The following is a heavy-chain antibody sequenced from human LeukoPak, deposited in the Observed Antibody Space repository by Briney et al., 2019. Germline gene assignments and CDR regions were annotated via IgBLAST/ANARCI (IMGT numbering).Heavy chain of an antibody. J-gene: IGHJ6*02. CDR3: ARDYGFSIAAAGIYYYYGMDV. CDR1: GYIFTTYA. Sequence: ASVKVSCKASGYIFTTYAMHWVRQAPGQRLEWMGWINGGNGNTQYSQNFQGRVIITRDTSASTAYMELSSLRSEDTAVYYCARDYGFSIAAAGIYYYYGMDVWGQGTTVTVSS. V-gene: IGHV1-3*01. CDR2: INGGNGNT. D-gene: IGHD6-13*01.